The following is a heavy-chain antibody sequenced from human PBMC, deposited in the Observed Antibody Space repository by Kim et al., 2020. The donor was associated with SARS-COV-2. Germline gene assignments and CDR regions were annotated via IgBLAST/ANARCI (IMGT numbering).Heavy chain of an antibody. V-gene: IGHV1-46*01. CDR3: ARERSSSWPTDLYYYYGMDV. D-gene: IGHD6-13*01. CDR2: INPSGGST. J-gene: IGHJ6*02. CDR1: GYTFTSYY. Sequence: ASVKVSCKASGYTFTSYYMHWVRQAPGQGLEWMGIINPSGGSTSYARKFQGRVTMTRDTSTSTVYMELSSLRSEDTAVYYCARERSSSWPTDLYYYYGMDVWGQGTTVTVSS.